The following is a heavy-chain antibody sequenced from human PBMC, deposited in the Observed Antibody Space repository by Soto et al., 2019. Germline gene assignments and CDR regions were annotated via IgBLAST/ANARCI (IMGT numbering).Heavy chain of an antibody. D-gene: IGHD2-21*02. J-gene: IGHJ4*02. CDR3: ARGVTPIDY. Sequence: QVPLVQSGAEVKKPGASVKVSCKASGYTFTNFGISWVRQAPGQGLEWMGWISAYNGNTNYAQKFQGRVTMTTDTSMSQAYLEVRTLRLDDTAVYNSARGVTPIDYWGQGTLGTFSS. CDR2: ISAYNGNT. CDR1: GYTFTNFG. V-gene: IGHV1-18*01.